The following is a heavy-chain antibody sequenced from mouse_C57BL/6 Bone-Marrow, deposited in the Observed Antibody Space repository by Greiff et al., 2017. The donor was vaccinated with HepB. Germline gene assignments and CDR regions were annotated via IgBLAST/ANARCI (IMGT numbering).Heavy chain of an antibody. Sequence: VQLQQSGPELVKPGASVKISCKASGYAFSSSWMNWVKQRPGKGLEWIGRIYPGDGDTNYNGKFKGKATLTADKSSSTAYMQLSSLTSEDSAVYFCARRSNDAMDYWGQGTSVTVSS. CDR2: IYPGDGDT. CDR3: ARRSNDAMDY. D-gene: IGHD2-5*01. V-gene: IGHV1-82*01. CDR1: GYAFSSSW. J-gene: IGHJ4*01.